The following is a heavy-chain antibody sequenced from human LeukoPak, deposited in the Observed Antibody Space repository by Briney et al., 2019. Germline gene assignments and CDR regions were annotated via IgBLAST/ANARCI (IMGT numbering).Heavy chain of an antibody. CDR2: IYHSGST. CDR3: ARGGYYYYYMDV. D-gene: IGHD3-10*01. CDR1: GYSISSDYY. J-gene: IGHJ6*03. Sequence: SETLSLTCTVSGYSISSDYYWGWIRQPPGKGLEWIGSIYHSGSTYYNPSLKSRVTISVDTSKNQFSLKLSSVTAADTAVYYCARGGYYYYYMDVWGKGTTVTVSS. V-gene: IGHV4-38-2*02.